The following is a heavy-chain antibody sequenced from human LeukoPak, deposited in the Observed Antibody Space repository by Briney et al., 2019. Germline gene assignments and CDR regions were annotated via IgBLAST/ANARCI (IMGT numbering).Heavy chain of an antibody. J-gene: IGHJ4*02. V-gene: IGHV4-59*01. CDR2: IYYSGST. CDR3: ARSGSYYVPTFDY. Sequence: SETLSLTCAVYGGSFSGYYWSWIRQPPGKGLEWIGYIYYSGSTNYSPSLKSRVTISVDTAKNQLSLTLSSVTAADTAVYYCARSGSYYVPTFDYWGQGTLVTVSS. CDR1: GGSFSGYY. D-gene: IGHD1-26*01.